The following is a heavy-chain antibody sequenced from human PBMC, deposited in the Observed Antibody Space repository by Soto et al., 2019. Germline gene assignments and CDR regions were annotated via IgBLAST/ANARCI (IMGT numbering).Heavy chain of an antibody. Sequence: SETLSLTCAVSGGSISSSDYYWGWIRQPPGKGLEWIGYIYHSGSTYYNPSLKSRVTISVDRSKNQFSLKLSSVTAADTAVYYCARQAPGDSACDYWGQRTLGPVS. CDR1: GGSISSSDYY. CDR2: IYHSGST. V-gene: IGHV4-30-2*01. J-gene: IGHJ4*02. D-gene: IGHD2-21*02. CDR3: ARQAPGDSACDY.